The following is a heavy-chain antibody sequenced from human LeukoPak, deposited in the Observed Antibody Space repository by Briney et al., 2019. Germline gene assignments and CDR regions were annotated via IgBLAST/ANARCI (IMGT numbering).Heavy chain of an antibody. CDR2: MNPNSGNT. CDR3: ARDVFFRGGYNWFDP. V-gene: IGHV1-8*01. J-gene: IGHJ5*02. CDR1: GYTYTSYD. Sequence: APVKVSCKASGYTYTSYDINWVRQATGQGLEWMGWMNPNSGNTGYAQKFQGRVTMTRNTSISTAYMELSSLRSEDTAVYYCARDVFFRGGYNWFDPWGQGTLVTVSS. D-gene: IGHD3-16*01.